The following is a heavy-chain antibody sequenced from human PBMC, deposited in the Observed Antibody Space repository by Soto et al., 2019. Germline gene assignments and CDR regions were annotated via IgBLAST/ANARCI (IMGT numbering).Heavy chain of an antibody. CDR2: ICTGGGT. CDR1: GLTVRTNP. CDR3: AGDGSGH. V-gene: IGHV3-66*01. Sequence: ESGGGLVNPGGSLSLSCAASGLTVRTNPMSWVRQASAKGLEWASVICTGGGTHYADSVTGRFTISRDNSKNTVNIQRNSMRPEDTAVYYCAGDGSGHWGQGTLVTFSS. J-gene: IGHJ4*02.